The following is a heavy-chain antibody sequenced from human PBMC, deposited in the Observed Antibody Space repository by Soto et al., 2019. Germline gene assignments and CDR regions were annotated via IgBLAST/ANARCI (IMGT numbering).Heavy chain of an antibody. V-gene: IGHV3-30-3*01. D-gene: IGHD3-22*01. Sequence: QVQLVESGGGVVQPGRSLRLSCAASGFTFSSYAMHWVRQAPGKGLEWVAVISYDGSNKYYADSVKGRFTISRDNSKNTLYLQMNSLRAEDTAVYYCASSFSITMIVVVPHDAFDIWGQGTMVTVSS. CDR2: ISYDGSNK. CDR1: GFTFSSYA. CDR3: ASSFSITMIVVVPHDAFDI. J-gene: IGHJ3*02.